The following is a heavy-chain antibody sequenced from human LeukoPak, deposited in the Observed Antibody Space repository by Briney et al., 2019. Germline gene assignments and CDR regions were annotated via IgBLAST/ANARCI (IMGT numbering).Heavy chain of an antibody. V-gene: IGHV4-38-2*02. Sequence: PSETLSLTCTVSGYSISSGYYWGWIRQPPGKGLGWIGNIYYSGSTYYNPSLKSRVTISLDTSKNQFSLKLNSVTAADTAVYYCASMTRYYYMDVWGKGTTVTVSS. J-gene: IGHJ6*03. CDR3: ASMTRYYYMDV. CDR2: IYYSGST. CDR1: GYSISSGYY. D-gene: IGHD2-21*02.